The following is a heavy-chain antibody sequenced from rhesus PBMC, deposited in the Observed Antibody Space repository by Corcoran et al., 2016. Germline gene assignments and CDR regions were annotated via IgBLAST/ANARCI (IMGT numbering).Heavy chain of an antibody. V-gene: IGHV4S7*01. CDR1: GGSISGDYY. CDR2: IYGNSAST. D-gene: IGHD3-9*01. J-gene: IGHJ4*01. CDR3: ARVYSSYFYYFDY. Sequence: QVQLQESGPGLVKPSEALSLTCAVSGGSISGDYYRGWIRQHPGKGLAWVGNIYGNSASTYYIPSLKSRVTISKDTSKNQFSLKLTSVTAADTAVYYCARVYSSYFYYFDYWGQGVLVTVSS.